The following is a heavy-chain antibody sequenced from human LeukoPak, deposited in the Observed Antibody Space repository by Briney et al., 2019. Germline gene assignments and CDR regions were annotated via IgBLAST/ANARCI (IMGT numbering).Heavy chain of an antibody. J-gene: IGHJ2*01. CDR3: ARAPCSSTSCYTGPHDRYWYFDL. D-gene: IGHD2-2*02. Sequence: ASVKVSCKASGYTFTSYYMHWVRQAPGQGLEWMGIINPSGGSTSYAQKFQGRVTMTRDMSTSTVYMELSSLRSEDTAVYYCARAPCSSTSCYTGPHDRYWYFDLWGRGTLVTVSS. V-gene: IGHV1-46*01. CDR2: INPSGGST. CDR1: GYTFTSYY.